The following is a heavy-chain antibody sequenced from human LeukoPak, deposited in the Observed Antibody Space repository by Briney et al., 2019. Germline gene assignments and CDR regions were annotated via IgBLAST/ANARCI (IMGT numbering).Heavy chain of an antibody. Sequence: GGSLRLSCAASGFTFNSYSMNWVRRAPGKGLEWVSFISTSGDYTYHADSVKGRFTISRDNAKNSLYLQMNSLRAEDTAVYYCARDPRAIGDWGQGTLVTVSS. D-gene: IGHD2/OR15-2a*01. CDR1: GFTFNSYS. V-gene: IGHV3-21*01. CDR2: ISTSGDYT. J-gene: IGHJ1*01. CDR3: ARDPRAIGD.